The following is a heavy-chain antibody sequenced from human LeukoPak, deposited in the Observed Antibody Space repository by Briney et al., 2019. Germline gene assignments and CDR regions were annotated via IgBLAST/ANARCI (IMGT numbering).Heavy chain of an antibody. CDR2: ISGSGGST. D-gene: IGHD5-18*01. J-gene: IGHJ4*02. Sequence: PGGSLRLSCAASGFTFSNYAMSWVRQAPGKGLEWVSVISGSGGSTYYADSVKGQFTIVRDNSKNTVYLQMNSLRADDTAVYYCAKGDTGMVRRYYFDYWGQGTLVTVSS. CDR1: GFTFSNYA. CDR3: AKGDTGMVRRYYFDY. V-gene: IGHV3-23*01.